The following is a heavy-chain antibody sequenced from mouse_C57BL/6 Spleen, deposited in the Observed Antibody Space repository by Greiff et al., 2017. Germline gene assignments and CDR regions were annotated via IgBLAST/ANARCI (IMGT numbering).Heavy chain of an antibody. CDR1: GFTFSNYW. CDR2: IRLKAGNYAT. V-gene: IGHV6-3*01. D-gene: IGHD2-3*01. J-gene: IGHJ4*01. Sequence: EVMLVESGGGLVQPGGSMKLSCVASGFTFSNYWMNWVRQSPGKGLEWVGQIRLKAGNYATHYAESGKGRFTISRDDSKSSVYLQMNNLRAEDTGIYYCTRGNGYYVYAMDYWGQGTSVTVSS. CDR3: TRGNGYYVYAMDY.